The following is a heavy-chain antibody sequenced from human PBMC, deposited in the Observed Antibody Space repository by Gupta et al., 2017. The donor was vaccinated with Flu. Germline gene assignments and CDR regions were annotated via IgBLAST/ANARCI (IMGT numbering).Heavy chain of an antibody. D-gene: IGHD2-2*01. V-gene: IGHV3-30*03. CDR1: GFTSSSFG. J-gene: IGHJ5*02. Sequence: VTLVESGGGVVEPGRSLRLSCAASGFTSSSFGMHWVRQAPGKGLEWVAVLSYDGSKTYYADSVKGRFTISRDNSKNTLYLQMNSLRAEDTAVYYCARRYGSTLWDFDPWGQGTLVTVSS. CDR2: LSYDGSKT. CDR3: ARRYGSTLWDFDP.